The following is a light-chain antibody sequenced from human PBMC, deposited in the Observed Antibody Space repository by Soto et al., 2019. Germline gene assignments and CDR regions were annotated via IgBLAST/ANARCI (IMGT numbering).Light chain of an antibody. CDR2: EVS. CDR3: SSYSSSSTLCV. V-gene: IGLV2-14*01. Sequence: QSALTQPASVSGSPGQSITISCTGTSSDVGGYNYVSWYQQHPGKAPKLMIYEVSNRPTGVSNRLSGSPSGNTASLTIIALQGEDDADYYCSSYSSSSTLCVFGTGTKVTVL. J-gene: IGLJ1*01. CDR1: SSDVGGYNY.